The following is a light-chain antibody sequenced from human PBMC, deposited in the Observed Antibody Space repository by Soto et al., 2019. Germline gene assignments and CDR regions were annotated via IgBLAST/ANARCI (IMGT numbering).Light chain of an antibody. V-gene: IGKV3-15*01. CDR2: GAS. CDR3: QHYTNWPLT. J-gene: IGKJ4*01. Sequence: EIVMTQSPATLSVSPGERATLSCRASHSVSSWLAWYQQKPGQAPRLLIYGASTRATGLPARFSGSGSGTEFTLTISSLQSEDFAVYYCQHYTNWPLTFGGGTKVEIK. CDR1: HSVSSW.